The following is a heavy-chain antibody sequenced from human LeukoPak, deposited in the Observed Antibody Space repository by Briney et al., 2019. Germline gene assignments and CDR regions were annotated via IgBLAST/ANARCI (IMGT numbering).Heavy chain of an antibody. CDR2: ISGSGGST. Sequence: GGSLRLSCAASGFTFSSYAMSWVRQAPGKGLEWVSAISGSGGSTYYADSVKGRFTISRDNSKNTLYLQMNSLRAEDTAVYYCANTEGATKSFFDYWGQGTLVTVSS. V-gene: IGHV3-23*01. CDR1: GFTFSSYA. J-gene: IGHJ4*02. D-gene: IGHD1-26*01. CDR3: ANTEGATKSFFDY.